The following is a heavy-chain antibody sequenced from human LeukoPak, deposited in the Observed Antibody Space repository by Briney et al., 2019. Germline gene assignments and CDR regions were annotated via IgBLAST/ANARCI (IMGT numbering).Heavy chain of an antibody. CDR3: AKDPGLDSSGYKSLDY. CDR1: GFTFSSYA. Sequence: PGGSLRLSCAASGFTFSSYAMSWVRQAPGKGLEWVSAISGSGGSTYYADSVKGRFTISRDNSKNTLYLQMNSLRAEDTAVYYCAKDPGLDSSGYKSLDYWGQGTLVTVSS. CDR2: ISGSGGST. D-gene: IGHD3-22*01. J-gene: IGHJ4*02. V-gene: IGHV3-23*01.